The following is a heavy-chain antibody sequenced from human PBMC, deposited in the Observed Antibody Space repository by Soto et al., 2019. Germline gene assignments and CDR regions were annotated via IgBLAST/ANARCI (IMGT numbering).Heavy chain of an antibody. V-gene: IGHV1-8*01. J-gene: IGHJ6*03. Sequence: ASVKVSCKASGYTFTSYDINWVRLATGQGLEWMGWMNPNSGNTGYAQKFQGRVTMTRNTSISTAYMELSSLRSEDTAVYYCARGTQDIVLMVYARTYYMDVWGKGTTVTVSS. CDR2: MNPNSGNT. CDR3: ARGTQDIVLMVYARTYYMDV. D-gene: IGHD2-8*01. CDR1: GYTFTSYD.